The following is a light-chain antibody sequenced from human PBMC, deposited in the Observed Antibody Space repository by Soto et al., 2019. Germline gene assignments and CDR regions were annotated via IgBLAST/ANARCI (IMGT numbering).Light chain of an antibody. J-gene: IGLJ1*01. CDR1: SSNIGAGYD. CDR2: GNS. Sequence: QSVLAQPPSVSGAPGQRVTISCTGSSSNIGAGYDVHWYQQLPGTAPKLLIYGNSNRPSGVPDRFSGSKSGTSASLAITGLQAEDEADYYCQSYDSSLSGLFATGPNVTLL. V-gene: IGLV1-40*01. CDR3: QSYDSSLSGL.